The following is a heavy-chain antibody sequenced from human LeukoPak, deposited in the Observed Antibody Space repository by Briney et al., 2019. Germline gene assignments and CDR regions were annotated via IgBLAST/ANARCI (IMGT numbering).Heavy chain of an antibody. CDR3: AKDQRHYGSGSPHYYFDY. V-gene: IGHV3-30*18. CDR1: GFTFSSYG. J-gene: IGHJ4*02. D-gene: IGHD3-10*01. Sequence: GGSLRLSRAASGFTFSSYGMHWVRQAPGKGLEWVAVISYDGSNKYYADSVKGRFTISRDNSKNTLYLQMNSLRAEDTAVYYCAKDQRHYGSGSPHYYFDYWGQGTLVTVSS. CDR2: ISYDGSNK.